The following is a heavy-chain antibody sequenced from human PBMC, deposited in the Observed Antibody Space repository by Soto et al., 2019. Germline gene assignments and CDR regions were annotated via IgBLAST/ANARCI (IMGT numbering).Heavy chain of an antibody. Sequence: SETLSLTCTVSGGSISSGGYYWSWIRQHPGKGLEWIGYIYYSGSTYYNPSLKSRVTISVDTSKNQFSLKLSSVTAADTAVYYCAREHLYDYYDSSGVFEYWGQGTRVTVSS. CDR3: AREHLYDYYDSSGVFEY. V-gene: IGHV4-31*03. CDR2: IYYSGST. D-gene: IGHD3-22*01. CDR1: GGSISSGGYY. J-gene: IGHJ4*02.